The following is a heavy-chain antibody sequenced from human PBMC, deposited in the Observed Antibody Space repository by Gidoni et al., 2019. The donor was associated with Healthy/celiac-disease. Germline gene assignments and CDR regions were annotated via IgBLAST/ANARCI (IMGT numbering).Heavy chain of an antibody. CDR2: IYYSGST. J-gene: IGHJ4*02. CDR1: GGSISSSSYY. Sequence: QLQLQESGPGLVKPSETLSLTCTVSGGSISSSSYYWGWIRQPPGKGLEWIGSIYYSGSTYYNPSLKSRVTISVDTSKNQFSLKLSSVTAADTAVYYCARHPVVTAILDYWGQGTLVTVSS. V-gene: IGHV4-39*01. CDR3: ARHPVVTAILDY. D-gene: IGHD2-21*02.